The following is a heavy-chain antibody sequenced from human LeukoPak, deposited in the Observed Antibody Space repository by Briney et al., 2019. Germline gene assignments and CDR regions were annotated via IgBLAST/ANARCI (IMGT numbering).Heavy chain of an antibody. CDR3: AKGLLVVVITTSFDY. CDR1: GFTFSSYG. J-gene: IGHJ4*02. V-gene: IGHV3-30*18. Sequence: GRSLRLSCAASGFTFSSYGMHRVRQAPGKGLEWVAVISYDGSNKYYADSVKGRFTISRDNSKNTLYLQMNSLRAEDTAVYYCAKGLLVVVITTSFDYWGQGTLVTVSS. D-gene: IGHD3-22*01. CDR2: ISYDGSNK.